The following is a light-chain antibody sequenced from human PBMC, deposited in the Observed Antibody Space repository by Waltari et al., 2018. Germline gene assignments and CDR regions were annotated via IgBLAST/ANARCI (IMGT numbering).Light chain of an antibody. CDR2: AAC. Sequence: AIRITQSPSSLSASTGDRVTITCRASQGISSYLAWYQQKPGKAPKLLIYAACTLQSGVPSRCSGSGSGTDFTLTISCLQSEDFATYYCQQYYSYPRAFGQGTKVEIK. V-gene: IGKV1-8*01. CDR1: QGISSY. J-gene: IGKJ1*01. CDR3: QQYYSYPRA.